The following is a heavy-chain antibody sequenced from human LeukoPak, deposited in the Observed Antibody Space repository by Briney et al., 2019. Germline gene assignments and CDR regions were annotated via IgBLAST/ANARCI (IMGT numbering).Heavy chain of an antibody. Sequence: SETLSLTCAVSGGSISSSNWWSWVRQPPGKGLEWIGEIYHSGSTNYNASLKSQVSISIDTSKNQFFLRLTSVTAADTAVYYCARQTGSGLFILPGGQGTLVTVSS. J-gene: IGHJ4*02. CDR3: ARQTGSGLFILP. D-gene: IGHD3/OR15-3a*01. CDR1: GGSISSSNW. CDR2: IYHSGST. V-gene: IGHV4-4*02.